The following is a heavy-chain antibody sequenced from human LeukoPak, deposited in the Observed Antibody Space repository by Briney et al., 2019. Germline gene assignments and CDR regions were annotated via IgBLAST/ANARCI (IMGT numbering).Heavy chain of an antibody. J-gene: IGHJ6*03. CDR1: GGPISSYY. D-gene: IGHD6-13*01. CDR3: ARTTEAHSWRTRYYDYYMDV. CDR2: IYYSGST. Sequence: SETLSLTCTVSGGPISSYYWSWIRQPPGKGLEWIGYIYYSGSTNYNPSLKSRVTISVDTSKNQFSLKLSSVTAAGTAVYYCARTTEAHSWRTRYYDYYMDVWGKGTTVTVSS. V-gene: IGHV4-59*01.